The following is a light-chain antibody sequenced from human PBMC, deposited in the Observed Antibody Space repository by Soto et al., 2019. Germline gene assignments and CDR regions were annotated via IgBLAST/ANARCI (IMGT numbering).Light chain of an antibody. Sequence: QSALTQPPSVSGAPGQRVTISCTGSSSNIGAGYDVHWYQQLPGTAHKLLIYGNSNRPSGVPDRFSGSKSGTSASLAITGLQAEDEADYYCQSYDSSLSGSYVFGTGTKVTVL. J-gene: IGLJ1*01. V-gene: IGLV1-40*01. CDR1: SSNIGAGYD. CDR2: GNS. CDR3: QSYDSSLSGSYV.